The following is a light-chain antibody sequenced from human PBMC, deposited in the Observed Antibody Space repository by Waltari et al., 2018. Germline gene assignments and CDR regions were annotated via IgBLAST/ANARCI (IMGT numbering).Light chain of an antibody. Sequence: QSALTQPRSVSGSPGQSVTISCTGTSRDVGAYNFVSWYQHHPGKAPKLLLYDFTKPPSGLPYRFSGSKSANTASLTSSGLQAEDDADYFCCSYAGIYTYVFGTGTTVTVL. V-gene: IGLV2-11*01. CDR1: SRDVGAYNF. CDR2: DFT. CDR3: CSYAGIYTYV. J-gene: IGLJ1*01.